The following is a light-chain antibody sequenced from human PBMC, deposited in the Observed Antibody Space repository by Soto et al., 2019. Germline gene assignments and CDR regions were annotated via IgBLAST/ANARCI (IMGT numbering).Light chain of an antibody. CDR1: QSVGSN. J-gene: IGKJ1*01. CDR3: QHYNSYSEA. Sequence: MTQSPGSLSVSPGERAALSCRASQSVGSNLAWYQQKPGKAPKLLIYKASTLKSGVPSRFSGSGSGTEFTLTISSLQPDDFATYYCQHYNSYSEAFGQGTKVELK. CDR2: KAS. V-gene: IGKV1-5*03.